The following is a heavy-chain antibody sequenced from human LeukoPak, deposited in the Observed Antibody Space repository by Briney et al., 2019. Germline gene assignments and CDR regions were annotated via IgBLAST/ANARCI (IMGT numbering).Heavy chain of an antibody. CDR1: GFTFDDYA. CDR3: AKDINGGFIFDY. J-gene: IGHJ4*02. V-gene: IGHV3-9*01. Sequence: GRSLRLSCAASGFTFDDYAMHWVRQAPGKGLEWGSGISWNSGSIGYADSVKGGFTISEDNAKNSLYLQMNSLRAEHTALYYCAKDINGGFIFDYWGQGTLVTVSS. CDR2: ISWNSGSI. D-gene: IGHD4-23*01.